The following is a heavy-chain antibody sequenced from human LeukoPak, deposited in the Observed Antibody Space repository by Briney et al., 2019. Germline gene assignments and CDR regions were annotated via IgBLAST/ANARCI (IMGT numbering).Heavy chain of an antibody. CDR3: ARAGGPTGYCSGGSCYYYGMDV. D-gene: IGHD2-15*01. CDR2: ISPNSGGT. Sequence: ASVKVSCKASGYTFTGYYMHWVRQAPGQGLEWMGWISPNSGGTNYAQKFQGWVTMTRDTSISTAYMELSRLRSDDTAVYYCARAGGPTGYCSGGSCYYYGMDVWGQGTTVTVSS. J-gene: IGHJ6*02. CDR1: GYTFTGYY. V-gene: IGHV1-2*04.